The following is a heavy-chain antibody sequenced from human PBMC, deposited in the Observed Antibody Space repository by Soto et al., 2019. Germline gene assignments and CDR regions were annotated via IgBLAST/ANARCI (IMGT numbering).Heavy chain of an antibody. CDR3: ARKKYQLPRPYYYYYCGMDV. D-gene: IGHD2-2*01. V-gene: IGHV1-46*01. CDR1: GYTFTSYY. CDR2: INPSGGST. J-gene: IGHJ6*02. Sequence: ASVKVSCKASGYTFTSYYMHWVRQAPGQGLEWMGIINPSGGSTSYAQKFQGRVTMTRDTSTSTVYMELSSLRSEDTAVYYCARKKYQLPRPYYYYYCGMDVWGQGTTVTVSS.